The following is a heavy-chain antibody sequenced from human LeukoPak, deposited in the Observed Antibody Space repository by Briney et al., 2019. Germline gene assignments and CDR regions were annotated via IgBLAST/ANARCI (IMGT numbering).Heavy chain of an antibody. Sequence: ASVKVSCKASGYTFTSYYMHWVRQAPGQGLEWMGIINPSGGSTSYAQKFQGRVTMTRDTSTSTVYMELSSLRSEDTAVYYCARAYCGGDCKGGYWYFDLWGRGTLVTVSS. CDR2: INPSGGST. D-gene: IGHD2-21*02. CDR1: GYTFTSYY. J-gene: IGHJ2*01. V-gene: IGHV1-46*01. CDR3: ARAYCGGDCKGGYWYFDL.